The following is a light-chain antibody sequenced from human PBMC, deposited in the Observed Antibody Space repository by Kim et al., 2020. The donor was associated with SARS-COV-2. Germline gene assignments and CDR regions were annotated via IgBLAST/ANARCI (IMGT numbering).Light chain of an antibody. CDR1: QGISSGC. Sequence: PGETAPRACMASQGISSGCLAWYQQNPGQAPRLLIYGASSRATGIPDRFSGSGSGTDFTLTISRLDPEDFAVYHCQQYGSSPTWTFDHGTKVDIK. CDR3: QQYGSSPTWT. J-gene: IGKJ1*01. CDR2: GAS. V-gene: IGKV3-20*01.